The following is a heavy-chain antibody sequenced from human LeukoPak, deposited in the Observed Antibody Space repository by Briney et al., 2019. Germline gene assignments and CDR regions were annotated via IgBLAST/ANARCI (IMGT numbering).Heavy chain of an antibody. J-gene: IGHJ4*02. Sequence: GGSLRLSCAASGFTFSSSWMKWVRQAPGKGLESVAVIKEDGSEKYYVDSVKGRFAISRDNAKNSLYLQMNNVRAEDTAVYFCAANTQSAYWGQGALVTVSS. V-gene: IGHV3-7*05. CDR2: IKEDGSEK. D-gene: IGHD3-16*01. CDR1: GFTFSSSW. CDR3: AANTQSAY.